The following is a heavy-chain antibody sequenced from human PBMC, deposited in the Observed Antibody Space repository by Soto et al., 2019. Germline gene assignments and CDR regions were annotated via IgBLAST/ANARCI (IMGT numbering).Heavy chain of an antibody. CDR3: TTGRRDFDY. CDR1: GFTLSNTW. J-gene: IGHJ4*02. CDR2: IKKRSDGGTT. V-gene: IGHV3-15*07. D-gene: IGHD1-1*01. Sequence: EVQLVESRGGLVKPGGSLRVSCAVSGFTLSNTWMNWVRQAPGKGLEWVGRIKKRSDGGTTDYAAPVKGRFTISRDDSKNTLYLQMNSLKTEDTAVYYCTTGRRDFDYWGQGTLVTVSS.